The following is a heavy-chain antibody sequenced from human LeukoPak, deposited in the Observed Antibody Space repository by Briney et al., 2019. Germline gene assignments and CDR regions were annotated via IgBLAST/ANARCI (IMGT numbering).Heavy chain of an antibody. CDR3: ARDRSSSWYKDWFDP. D-gene: IGHD6-13*01. J-gene: IGHJ5*02. V-gene: IGHV4-4*07. Sequence: SETLSLTCTVSGGSINSYYWSWIRQPAGKGLEWIGRIYNSESTNYNPSLKSRVTMSVDTSKNQFSLKLSSVTAADTAVYYCARDRSSSWYKDWFDPWGQGTLVTVSS. CDR2: IYNSEST. CDR1: GGSINSYY.